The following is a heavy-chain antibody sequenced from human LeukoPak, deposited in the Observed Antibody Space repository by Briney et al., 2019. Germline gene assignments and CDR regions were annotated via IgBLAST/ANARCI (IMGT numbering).Heavy chain of an antibody. CDR2: ISDTGGRT. D-gene: IGHD3-3*01. J-gene: IGHJ5*02. CDR1: GFSFSDSA. Sequence: GGSLRLSCASSGFSFSDSAVSWVRHSPGEGLKWVSSISDTGGRTYYADSVKGRFTITRDNPRNTVNLQVNGLRADDTARYFCAKGGQDFDFWRFDLWGQGILVIVSS. V-gene: IGHV3-23*01. CDR3: AKGGQDFDFWRFDL.